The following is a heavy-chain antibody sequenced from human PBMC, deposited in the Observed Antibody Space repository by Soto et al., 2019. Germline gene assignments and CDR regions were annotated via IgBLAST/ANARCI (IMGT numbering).Heavy chain of an antibody. D-gene: IGHD4-17*01. CDR1: GGTFSSYA. CDR3: ATLTVTTYYYYYMDV. J-gene: IGHJ6*03. Sequence: ASVKVSCKASGGTFSSYAISWVRQAPGQGLEWMGGIIPIFGTANYAQKFQGRVTITADKSTSTAYMELSSLRSEDTAVYYCATLTVTTYYYYYMDVWGKGTTDTVSS. V-gene: IGHV1-69*06. CDR2: IIPIFGTA.